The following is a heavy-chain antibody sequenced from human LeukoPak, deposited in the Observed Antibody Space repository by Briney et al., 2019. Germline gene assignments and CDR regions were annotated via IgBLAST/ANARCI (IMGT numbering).Heavy chain of an antibody. D-gene: IGHD4-17*01. J-gene: IGHJ4*02. CDR1: GFTLNNYA. V-gene: IGHV3-23*01. Sequence: GGSLRLSCLVSGFTLNNYAMTWVRQPPGKGLEWVSSMFGSDRDSDGGPLYADSVKGRFTISRDNSKNTLYLQMNSLRAEDTAVYYCAKGHGDIDYWGQGTLVTVSS. CDR2: MFGSDRDSDGGP. CDR3: AKGHGDIDY.